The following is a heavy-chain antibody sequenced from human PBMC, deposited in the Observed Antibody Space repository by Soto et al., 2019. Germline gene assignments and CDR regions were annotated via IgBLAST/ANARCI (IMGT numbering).Heavy chain of an antibody. J-gene: IGHJ6*02. CDR2: IDPSDSYT. Sequence: GESLKISCKGSGYSFTSYWISWVRQMPGKGLEWMGRIDPSDSYTNYSPSFQGHVTISADKSISTAYLQWSSLKASDTAMYYRARRLLGYCSGGSCESSYYYYGMDVWGQGTTVTVSS. D-gene: IGHD2-15*01. CDR1: GYSFTSYW. V-gene: IGHV5-10-1*01. CDR3: ARRLLGYCSGGSCESSYYYYGMDV.